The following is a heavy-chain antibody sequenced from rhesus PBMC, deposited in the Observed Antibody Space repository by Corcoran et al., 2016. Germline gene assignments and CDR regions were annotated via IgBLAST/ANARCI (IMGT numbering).Heavy chain of an antibody. Sequence: QVQLQESGPGLVKPSETLSLTCAVSGGSISDDYYWSWIRQPPGKGLEWIWYIYCSGGGTNYNPSLKNRVTISIDPSKNQCSLKLSSVTAADTAVDYCARVAGVIINWYFDLWGPGTPITISS. J-gene: IGHJ2*01. D-gene: IGHD3-34*01. CDR1: GGSISDDYY. V-gene: IGHV4-106*01. CDR2: IYCSGGGT. CDR3: ARVAGVIINWYFDL.